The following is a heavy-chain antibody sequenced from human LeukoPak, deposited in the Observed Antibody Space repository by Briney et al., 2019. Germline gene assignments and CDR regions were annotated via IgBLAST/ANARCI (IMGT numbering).Heavy chain of an antibody. J-gene: IGHJ4*02. V-gene: IGHV3-30*04. CDR3: AREYELTPIYYFDY. CDR2: ISYDGSNK. CDR1: GFTFSSYA. Sequence: GGSLRLSCAASGFTFSSYAMHWDRQAPGKGLEWVAVISYDGSNKYYADSVKGRFTISGDNSKNTLYLQMNSLRAEDTAVYYCAREYELTPIYYFDYWGQGTLVTVSS. D-gene: IGHD2-2*01.